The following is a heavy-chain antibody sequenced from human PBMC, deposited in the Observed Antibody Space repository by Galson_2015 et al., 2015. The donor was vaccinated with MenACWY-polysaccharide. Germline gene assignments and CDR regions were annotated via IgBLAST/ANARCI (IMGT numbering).Heavy chain of an antibody. CDR2: IHTSGNT. J-gene: IGHJ5*02. CDR1: GGSINNAY. CDR3: ARDLIVAPYNWFNP. Sequence: SETLSLTCTVSGGSINNAYWSWIRQPAGKGLEWIGRIHTSGNTNYNPSLNGRVAMSVDTSRNQLSLNLNSVTAADTAIYYCARDLIVAPYNWFNPWGQGTLVTVSS. V-gene: IGHV4-4*07. D-gene: IGHD5-12*01.